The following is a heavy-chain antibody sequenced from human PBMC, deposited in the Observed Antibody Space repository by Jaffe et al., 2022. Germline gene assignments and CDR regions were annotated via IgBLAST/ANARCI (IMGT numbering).Heavy chain of an antibody. CDR3: GARWLSLFDY. V-gene: IGHV3-48*03. J-gene: IGHJ4*02. D-gene: IGHD3-22*01. CDR1: GFTFSSYE. Sequence: EVQLVESGGGLVQPGGSLRLSCAASGFTFSSYEMNWVRQAPGKGLEWVSYISSSGSTTYYADSVKGRFTISRDNAKNSLYLQMNSLRAEDTAVYYCGARWLSLFDYWGQGTLVTVSS. CDR2: ISSSGSTT.